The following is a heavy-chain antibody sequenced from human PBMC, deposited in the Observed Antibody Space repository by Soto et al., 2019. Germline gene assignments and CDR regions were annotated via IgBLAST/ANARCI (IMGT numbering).Heavy chain of an antibody. Sequence: VQLVESGGGVVQPGRSLRLSCEASGFVYSQYAMHWVRQAPGKGPEWVALIWNDGSQKNYVDSVKGRFTISRDNSKNTLNLQMNSLRADYTAMYFCVRGIPSQYSSTWLYWHFDLWGPGTLVTVSS. J-gene: IGHJ2*01. D-gene: IGHD6-13*01. V-gene: IGHV3-33*01. CDR1: GFVYSQYA. CDR2: IWNDGSQK. CDR3: VRGIPSQYSSTWLYWHFDL.